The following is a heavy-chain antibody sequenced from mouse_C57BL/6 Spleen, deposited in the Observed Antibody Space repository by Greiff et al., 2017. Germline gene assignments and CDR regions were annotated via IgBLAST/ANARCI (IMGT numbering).Heavy chain of an antibody. J-gene: IGHJ2*01. CDR2: IYPGSGNT. V-gene: IGHV1-66*01. Sequence: QVQLKESGPELVKPGASVKISCKASGYSFTSYYIHWVKQRPGQGLEWIGWIYPGSGNTKYNEKFKGKATLTADTSSSTAYMQRSSLTSEDSAVYYCARWAGWRDYFDYWGQGTTLTVSS. CDR1: GYSFTSYY. CDR3: ARWAGWRDYFDY. D-gene: IGHD1-1*02.